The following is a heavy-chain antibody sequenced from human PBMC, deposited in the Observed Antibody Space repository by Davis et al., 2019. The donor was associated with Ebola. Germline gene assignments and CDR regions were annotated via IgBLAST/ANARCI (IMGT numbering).Heavy chain of an antibody. V-gene: IGHV1-18*04. J-gene: IGHJ6*03. CDR1: GYTFTSYG. CDR3: ARYYDFWSGYYTGDYYYMDV. D-gene: IGHD3-3*01. CDR2: ISAYNGNT. Sequence: ASVKVSCKASGYTFTSYGISWVRQAPGQGLEWMGWISAYNGNTNYAQKLQGKVTMTTDTSTSTAYMELRSLRSDDTAVYYCARYYDFWSGYYTGDYYYMDVWGKGTTVTVSS.